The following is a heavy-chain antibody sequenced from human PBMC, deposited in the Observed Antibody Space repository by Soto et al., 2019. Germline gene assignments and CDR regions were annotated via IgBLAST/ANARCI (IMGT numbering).Heavy chain of an antibody. V-gene: IGHV4-59*08. J-gene: IGHJ6*02. Sequence: PSETLSLTCTVSGGSISSYYWSWIRQPPGKGLEWIGYIYYSGSTNYNPSLKSRVTISVDTSKNQFSLKLSSVTAADTAVYYCATLMVGYYYGMDVWGQGTTVTVSS. CDR2: IYYSGST. CDR1: GGSISSYY. CDR3: ATLMVGYYYGMDV. D-gene: IGHD2-8*01.